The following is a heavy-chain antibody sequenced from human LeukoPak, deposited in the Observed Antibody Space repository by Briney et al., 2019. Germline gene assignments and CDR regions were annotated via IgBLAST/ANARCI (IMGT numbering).Heavy chain of an antibody. J-gene: IGHJ4*02. CDR3: TTPIADTAMSLDY. D-gene: IGHD5-18*01. Sequence: GGSLRLSCAASGFTFSGSAMHRVRQASGKGLEWVGRIRSKANNYATTYAASVKGRFTLSRDDSKNTAYLQMDSLKTEDTAVYYCTTPIADTAMSLDYWGQGTLVTVSS. V-gene: IGHV3-73*01. CDR2: IRSKANNYAT. CDR1: GFTFSGSA.